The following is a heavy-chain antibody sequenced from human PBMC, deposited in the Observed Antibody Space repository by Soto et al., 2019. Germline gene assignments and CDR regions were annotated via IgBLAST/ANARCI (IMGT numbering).Heavy chain of an antibody. V-gene: IGHV3-48*01. CDR3: ARGLGSSGWYSPWDACDS. Sequence: PGGSLRLSCAASGFTFITYSMNWVRQAPGKGLEWVSYISSSSSTIHYADSVKGRFTISRDNAKNSLYLQMNSLRAEDTAVYYCARGLGSSGWYSPWDACDSWGQGKMVTVSS. D-gene: IGHD6-19*01. CDR1: GFTFITYS. CDR2: ISSSSSTI. J-gene: IGHJ3*02.